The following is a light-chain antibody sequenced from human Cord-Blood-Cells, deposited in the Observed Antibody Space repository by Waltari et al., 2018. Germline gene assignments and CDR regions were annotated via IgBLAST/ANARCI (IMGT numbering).Light chain of an antibody. CDR2: WAS. CDR1: QSVLYSSNNKNY. J-gene: IGKJ4*01. Sequence: DIVTTQTPDSLAMSLRERATINCKSSQSVLYSSNNKNYLAWYQQKQGQPPKLLIYWASTRESGVPDRFSGSGSGTDFTLTISSLQAEDVAVYYCQQYYSTPFTFGGGTKVEIK. V-gene: IGKV4-1*01. CDR3: QQYYSTPFT.